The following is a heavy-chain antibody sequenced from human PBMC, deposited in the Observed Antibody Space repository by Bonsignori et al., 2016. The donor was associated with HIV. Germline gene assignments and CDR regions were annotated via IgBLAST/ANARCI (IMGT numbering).Heavy chain of an antibody. CDR2: INPNSGAT. Sequence: WVRQAPGQGLDWMGWINPNSGATHYAQKFQGRVTMTRDTSISTAYMELSRLRSDDTAIYYCARDPSPVVLVAASPNRHNFFDPWGQGTLVTVSS. CDR3: ARDPSPVVLVAASPNRHNFFDP. D-gene: IGHD5-12*01. J-gene: IGHJ5*02. V-gene: IGHV1-2*02.